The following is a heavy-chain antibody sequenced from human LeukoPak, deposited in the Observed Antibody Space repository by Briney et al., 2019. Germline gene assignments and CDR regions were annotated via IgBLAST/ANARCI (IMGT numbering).Heavy chain of an antibody. CDR3: AARREDRNSGSYTGAFDI. Sequence: SETLSLTCTVSGGSISIYYWSLIRQPAGKGLEWIGRIYTSGSTNYNPDLQSRVNMSVDTSKKQFPLRLSSVAAAGTAGYYCAARREDRNSGSYTGAFDIWGQGTMVTVSS. V-gene: IGHV4-4*07. J-gene: IGHJ3*02. D-gene: IGHD1-26*01. CDR2: IYTSGST. CDR1: GGSISIYY.